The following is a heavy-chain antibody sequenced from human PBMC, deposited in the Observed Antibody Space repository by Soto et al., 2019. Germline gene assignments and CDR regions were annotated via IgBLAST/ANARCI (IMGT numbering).Heavy chain of an antibody. CDR3: AKARGEGATTLEY. CDR1: GFTLNSYS. Sequence: QVQLVESGGGVVQPEKSLTLSCIASGFTLNSYSIHWVRQAPGKGLEWVAGSNKYYADSVKGRFTISRDTSKDTVFLQLNRLRTEDTAVYYCAKARGEGATTLEYWGQGTLVTVSS. D-gene: IGHD1-26*01. J-gene: IGHJ4*02. V-gene: IGHV3-30-3*01. CDR2: SNK.